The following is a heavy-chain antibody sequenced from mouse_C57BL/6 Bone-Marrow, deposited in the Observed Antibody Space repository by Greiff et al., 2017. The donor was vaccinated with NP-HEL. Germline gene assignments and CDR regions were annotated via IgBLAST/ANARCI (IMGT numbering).Heavy chain of an antibody. J-gene: IGHJ2*01. CDR3: ASLRPGSSYGYFDY. V-gene: IGHV1-72*01. CDR1: GYTPTSYW. D-gene: IGHD1-1*01. CDR2: IDPNSGGT. Sequence: QVQLQQPGAELVKPGASVKLSCKASGYTPTSYWMHWGKQRPGRGLEWIGRIDPNSGGTKYNEKFKSKATLTVDKPSSTAYMQLSSLTSEDSAVYYCASLRPGSSYGYFDYWGQGTTLTVSS.